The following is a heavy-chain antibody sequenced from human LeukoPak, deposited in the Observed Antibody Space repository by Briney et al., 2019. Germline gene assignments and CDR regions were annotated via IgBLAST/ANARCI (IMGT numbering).Heavy chain of an antibody. CDR2: ISGSGGST. Sequence: PGGSLRLSCAASGFTFSSYAMSWVRQAPGKGLEWVSAISGSGGSTYYADSVKGRFTISRDNSKNTLYLQMNSLRAEDTAVYYCAKGPEVVVATLVFDYWGQGTLVTVSS. V-gene: IGHV3-23*01. D-gene: IGHD5-12*01. CDR3: AKGPEVVVATLVFDY. CDR1: GFTFSSYA. J-gene: IGHJ4*02.